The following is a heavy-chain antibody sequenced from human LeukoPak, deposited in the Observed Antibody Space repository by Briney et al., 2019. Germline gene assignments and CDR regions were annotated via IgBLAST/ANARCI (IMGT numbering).Heavy chain of an antibody. D-gene: IGHD3-10*01. J-gene: IGHJ4*02. CDR1: GGSFSGYY. V-gene: IGHV4-34*01. Sequence: PSETLSLTCAVYGGSFSGYYWSWIRQPPGKGLEWIGEINHSGSTNYNPSLKSRVTISVDTSKNQFSLKLSSVTAADTAVYYCARRTTMVRGVIISLFDYWGQGTLVTVSS. CDR3: ARRTTMVRGVIISLFDY. CDR2: INHSGST.